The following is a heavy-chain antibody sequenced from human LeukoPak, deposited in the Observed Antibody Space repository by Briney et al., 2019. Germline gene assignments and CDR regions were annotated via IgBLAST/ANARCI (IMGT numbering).Heavy chain of an antibody. Sequence: PGRSLRLSCAASGFTFSSYSMNWVRQAPGKGLEWVSSISSSSSYIYYADSVKGRFTISRDNAKNSLYLQMNSLRAEDTAVYYCARDIFIWSSGLISSWSYYGMDVWGQGTTVTVSS. V-gene: IGHV3-21*01. D-gene: IGHD6-13*01. CDR2: ISSSSSYI. CDR3: ARDIFIWSSGLISSWSYYGMDV. J-gene: IGHJ6*02. CDR1: GFTFSSYS.